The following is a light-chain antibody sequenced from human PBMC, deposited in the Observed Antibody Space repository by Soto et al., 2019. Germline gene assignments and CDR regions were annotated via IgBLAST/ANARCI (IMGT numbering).Light chain of an antibody. CDR1: QSISSW. CDR2: DAS. Sequence: DIPMTQSPSTLSASVGDRVTITCRASQSISSWLPWYQQKPGQDPKLLIYDASSLECGVPSRFSGSGSGTEFTLTISSLQPNDFATYYCHQYNSYAWTFGQGTKVEIK. CDR3: HQYNSYAWT. J-gene: IGKJ1*01. V-gene: IGKV1-5*01.